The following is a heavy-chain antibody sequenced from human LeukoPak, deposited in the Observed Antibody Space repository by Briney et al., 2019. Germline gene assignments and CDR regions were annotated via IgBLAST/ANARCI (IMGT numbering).Heavy chain of an antibody. J-gene: IGHJ5*02. D-gene: IGHD3-3*01. Sequence: GGSLRLSCAASGFNLRSYNMNWVRQAPGKGLEWVSSISSSNTHIYYADSVKGRFTVSRDNAKNQLFLHMNSLSADDTAMYYCARDRTAWSGYYGDWFDPWGQGTLVTVSS. V-gene: IGHV3-21*01. CDR3: ARDRTAWSGYYGDWFDP. CDR1: GFNLRSYN. CDR2: ISSSNTHI.